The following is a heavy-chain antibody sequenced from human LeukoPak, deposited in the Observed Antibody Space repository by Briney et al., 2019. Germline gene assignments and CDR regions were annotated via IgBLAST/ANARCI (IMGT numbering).Heavy chain of an antibody. CDR2: IIPIFGTA. CDR1: GYTFTSYG. V-gene: IGHV1-69*13. J-gene: IGHJ6*03. D-gene: IGHD2-2*01. CDR3: ARDPGYCSSTSCYYYYYMDV. Sequence: SVKVSCKASGYTFTSYGISWVRQAPGQGLEWMGGIIPIFGTANYAQKFQGRVTITADESTSTAYMELSSLRSEDTAVYYCARDPGYCSSTSCYYYYYMDVWGKGTTVTVSS.